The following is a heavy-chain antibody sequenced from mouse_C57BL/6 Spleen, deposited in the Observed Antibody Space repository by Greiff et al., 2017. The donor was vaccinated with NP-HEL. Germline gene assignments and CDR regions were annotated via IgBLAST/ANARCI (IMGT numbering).Heavy chain of an antibody. D-gene: IGHD2-3*01. V-gene: IGHV1-64*01. CDR3: AREGGYYVYY. CDR1: GYTFTSYW. CDR2: IHPNSGST. J-gene: IGHJ2*01. Sequence: VQLQQSGAELVKPGASVKLSCKASGYTFTSYWMHWVKQRPGQGLEWIGMIHPNSGSTNYNEKFKSKATLTVDKSSSTAYMQLSSLTSEDSAVYYCAREGGYYVYYWGQGTTLTVSS.